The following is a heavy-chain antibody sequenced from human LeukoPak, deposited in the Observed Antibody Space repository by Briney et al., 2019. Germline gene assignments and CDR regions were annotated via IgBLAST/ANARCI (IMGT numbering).Heavy chain of an antibody. Sequence: KAGGSLRLSCAASGFTFSDNYMIWVRQAPGKGLEWLSYISGNGGVIQYADSVKGRFTISRDNAKNLLYLQMDSLRVEDTAIYYCARDPRTVRIWGQGTLVTVPS. V-gene: IGHV3-11*04. J-gene: IGHJ4*02. CDR1: GFTFSDNY. D-gene: IGHD3/OR15-3a*01. CDR2: ISGNGGVI. CDR3: ARDPRTVRI.